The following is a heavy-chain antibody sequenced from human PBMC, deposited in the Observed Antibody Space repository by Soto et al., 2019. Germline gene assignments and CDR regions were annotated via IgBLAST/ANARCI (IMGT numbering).Heavy chain of an antibody. CDR1: GYTFGSYA. D-gene: IGHD6-19*01. CDR2: ISGSGGST. J-gene: IGHJ3*02. V-gene: IGHV3-23*01. CDR3: AKDLYSSGWLPLPDAFDI. Sequence: GESLRLSCAASGYTFGSYAMSWVRQAPGKWLEWVSAISGSGGSTYYADSVKGRFTISRDNSKNTLYLQMNSLRAEDTAVYYCAKDLYSSGWLPLPDAFDIWGQGTMVTVSS.